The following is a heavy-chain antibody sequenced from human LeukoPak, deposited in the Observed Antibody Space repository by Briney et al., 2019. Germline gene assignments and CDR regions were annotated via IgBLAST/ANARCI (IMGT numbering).Heavy chain of an antibody. CDR2: ITSDGGT. Sequence: QPGGSLRLSCAASGFTFSNQWMHWVRQAPGKGLVWVSRITSDGGTAYADSVKGRFTISRDNAKNTVSLQMDSLRVEDTAVYYCARTYSSSLNWFDPWGQGTLVTVSS. CDR3: ARTYSSSLNWFDP. CDR1: GFTFSNQW. J-gene: IGHJ5*02. V-gene: IGHV3-74*01. D-gene: IGHD6-6*01.